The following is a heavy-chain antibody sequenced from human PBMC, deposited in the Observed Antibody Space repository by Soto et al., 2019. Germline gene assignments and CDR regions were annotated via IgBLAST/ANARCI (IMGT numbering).Heavy chain of an antibody. D-gene: IGHD2-15*01. J-gene: IGHJ2*01. CDR1: GYTFTSYG. Sequence: ASVKVSCKASGYTFTSYGISLVRQAPGQGLEWMGWISAYNGNTNYAQKLQGRVTMTTDTSTSTAYMELRSLRSDDTAVYYCARELYCSGGSCYPFDLWGRGTLVTVSS. V-gene: IGHV1-18*01. CDR3: ARELYCSGGSCYPFDL. CDR2: ISAYNGNT.